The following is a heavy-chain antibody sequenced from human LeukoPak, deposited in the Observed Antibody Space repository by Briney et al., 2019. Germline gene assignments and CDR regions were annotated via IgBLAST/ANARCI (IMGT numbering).Heavy chain of an antibody. CDR3: AKDQADGYPPRAFDI. J-gene: IGHJ3*02. V-gene: IGHV3-21*04. CDR1: GFTFSSYS. CDR2: ISSSSSYI. D-gene: IGHD5-18*01. Sequence: GGSLRLSCAASGFTFSSYSMNWVRQAPGKGLEWVSSISSSSSYIYYADSVKGRFTISRDNAKNSLYLQMNSLRAEDTAVYYCAKDQADGYPPRAFDIWGQGTMVTVSS.